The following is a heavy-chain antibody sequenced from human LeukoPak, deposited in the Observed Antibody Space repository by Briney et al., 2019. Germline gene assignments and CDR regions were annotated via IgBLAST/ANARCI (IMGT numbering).Heavy chain of an antibody. J-gene: IGHJ4*02. D-gene: IGHD2-15*01. Sequence: SGGSLRLSCAASGFTFSSYAMHWIRQAPGKGLEWVAVISYDGSNKCYADSVKGRITISRDNSKNTLYLQMNSLRAEDTAVYYCSRSRSSGGSCYFDYWGQGTLVTVSS. V-gene: IGHV3-30*04. CDR3: SRSRSSGGSCYFDY. CDR1: GFTFSSYA. CDR2: ISYDGSNK.